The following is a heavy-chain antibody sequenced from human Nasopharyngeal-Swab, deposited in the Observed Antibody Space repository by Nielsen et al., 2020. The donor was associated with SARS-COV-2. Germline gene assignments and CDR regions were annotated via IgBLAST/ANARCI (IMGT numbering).Heavy chain of an antibody. CDR3: ASTPLDSSGYYYAFHY. D-gene: IGHD3-22*01. V-gene: IGHV3-30-3*01. Sequence: GESLKISCAASGFTFSRYTMHWVRQAPGKGLEWVAVRSYDGSNKYYADSVKGRFTISRDISKNTLYLQMNSLRAEDTAVFYCASTPLDSSGYYYAFHYWGRGTRVTVSS. CDR1: GFTFSRYT. J-gene: IGHJ4*02. CDR2: RSYDGSNK.